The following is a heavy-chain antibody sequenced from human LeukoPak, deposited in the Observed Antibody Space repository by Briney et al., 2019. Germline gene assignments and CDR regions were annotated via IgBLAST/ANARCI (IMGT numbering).Heavy chain of an antibody. Sequence: ASVKVSCKASGYTFTGYYMHWVRQAPGQGLEWMGWINPNSGGTNYAQKFQGRVTMTRDTSISTAYMELSRLRSDDTAVYYCARDREDYYGSGSYYDYWGQGTLVTVSS. D-gene: IGHD3-10*01. CDR1: GYTFTGYY. J-gene: IGHJ4*02. CDR3: ARDREDYYGSGSYYDY. V-gene: IGHV1-2*02. CDR2: INPNSGGT.